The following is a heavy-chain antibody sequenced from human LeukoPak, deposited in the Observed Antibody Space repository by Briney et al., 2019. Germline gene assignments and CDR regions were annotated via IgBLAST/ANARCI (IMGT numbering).Heavy chain of an antibody. V-gene: IGHV3-23*01. CDR2: ISGSSGRT. CDR1: GFTFSSYS. J-gene: IGHJ4*02. D-gene: IGHD1-26*01. CDR3: AKGGSGTYSGLFGY. Sequence: GGSLRLSCAASGFTFSSYSMNWVRQAPGKGLEWVSAISGSSGRTYYADSVKGRFSISRDNSKNPLSLQMDSLRAEDTAMYFCAKGGSGTYSGLFGYWGQGTLVTVSS.